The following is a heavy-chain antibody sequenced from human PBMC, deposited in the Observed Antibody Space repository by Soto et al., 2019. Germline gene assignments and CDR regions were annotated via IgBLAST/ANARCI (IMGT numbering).Heavy chain of an antibody. CDR2: ISGSGGST. CDR3: AKSPTMIVVVTAFDY. J-gene: IGHJ4*02. Sequence: PGGSLRLSCAASGFTFSSYAMSWVRQAPGKGLEWVSAISGSGGSTYYADSVKGRFTIPRDNSKNTLYLQMNSLRAEDTAVYYCAKSPTMIVVVTAFDYWGQGTLVTVSS. V-gene: IGHV3-23*01. CDR1: GFTFSSYA. D-gene: IGHD3-22*01.